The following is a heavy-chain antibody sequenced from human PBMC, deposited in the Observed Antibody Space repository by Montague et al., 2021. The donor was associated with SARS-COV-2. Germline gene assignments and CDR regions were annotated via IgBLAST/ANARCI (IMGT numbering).Heavy chain of an antibody. V-gene: IGHV3-30*04. CDR3: ARSLAATLLVYFDY. J-gene: IGHJ4*02. D-gene: IGHD2-15*01. CDR2: ISYDGSNK. Sequence: SLRLSCAASGFTFSRYAMHWVRQAPGKGLEWVAVISYDGSNKYYADSVKGRFTISRDNSKNTLYLQMNSLRAEDTAVYYCARSLAATLLVYFDYWGQGTLVTVSS. CDR1: GFTFSRYA.